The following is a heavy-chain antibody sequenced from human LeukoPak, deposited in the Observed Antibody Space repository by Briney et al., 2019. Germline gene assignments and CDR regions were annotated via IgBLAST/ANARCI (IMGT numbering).Heavy chain of an antibody. CDR2: IYHSGST. V-gene: IGHV4-30-2*01. CDR3: ARAPGGSYCSSTSCQVARYRFDP. D-gene: IGHD2-2*01. CDR1: GGSISSGGYS. J-gene: IGHJ5*02. Sequence: SETLSLTCAVSGGSISSGGYSWSWIRQPPGKGLEWIGYIYHSGSTYYNPSLKSRVTISVDRSKNQFSLKLSSVTAAGTAVYYCARAPGGSYCSSTSCQVARYRFDPWGQGTLVTVSS.